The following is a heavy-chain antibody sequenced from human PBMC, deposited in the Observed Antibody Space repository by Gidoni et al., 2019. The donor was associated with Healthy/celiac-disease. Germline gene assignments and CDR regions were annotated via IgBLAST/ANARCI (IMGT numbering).Heavy chain of an antibody. CDR1: GFTFSSSA. Sequence: QVQLVESGGGVVQPGRSLRLSCAASGFTFSSSAMHWVRQAPGKGLEWVAVISYDGSNKYYADSVKGRFTISRDNSKNTLYLQMNSLRAEDTAVYYCARDQGVPAAINPHYYYYYGMDVWGQGTTVTVSS. CDR3: ARDQGVPAAINPHYYYYYGMDV. D-gene: IGHD2-2*02. J-gene: IGHJ6*02. CDR2: ISYDGSNK. V-gene: IGHV3-30*04.